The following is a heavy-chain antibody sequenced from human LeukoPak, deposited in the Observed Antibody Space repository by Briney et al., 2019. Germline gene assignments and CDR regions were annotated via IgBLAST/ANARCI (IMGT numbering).Heavy chain of an antibody. CDR2: INSDGSIT. Sequence: GGSLRLSCAASGFSFSSYWMHWVRQAPGQGLVWVSRINSDGSITTYADSVKGRFTISRDNAKNTPYLQMNSLRADDTAVYYCARWGDSHGDYWGQGTLVTVSS. D-gene: IGHD6-13*01. CDR3: ARWGDSHGDY. CDR1: GFSFSSYW. V-gene: IGHV3-74*01. J-gene: IGHJ4*02.